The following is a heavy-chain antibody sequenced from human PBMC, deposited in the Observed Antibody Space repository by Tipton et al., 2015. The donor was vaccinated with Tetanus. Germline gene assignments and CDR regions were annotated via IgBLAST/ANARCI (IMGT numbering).Heavy chain of an antibody. D-gene: IGHD1-14*01. CDR3: ARESPALDC. V-gene: IGHV6-1*01. Sequence: GLVKPSQTLSLTCVISGDSVSRNNATWNWTRQSPSRGLEWLGRTYYRSKWYNDYAPSVKSRITIKPDTSKNQFSLQLNSMTPEDTAVYFCARESPALDCWGQGILVTVSS. CDR2: TYYRSKWYN. CDR1: GDSVSRNNAT. J-gene: IGHJ4*02.